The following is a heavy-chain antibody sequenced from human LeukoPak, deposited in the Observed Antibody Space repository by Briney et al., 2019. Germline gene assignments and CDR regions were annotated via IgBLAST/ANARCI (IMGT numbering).Heavy chain of an antibody. CDR1: GLTLSIYS. V-gene: IGHV3-74*01. J-gene: IGHJ4*02. CDR3: ARVLDGVGATRSFDY. Sequence: GGSLRLSCAASGLTLSIYSMNWVRQAPGKGLVWVSRINSDGSSTSYADSVKGRFTISRDNAKNTLYLQMNSLRAEDTAVYYCARVLDGVGATRSFDYWGQGTLVTVSS. D-gene: IGHD1-26*01. CDR2: INSDGSST.